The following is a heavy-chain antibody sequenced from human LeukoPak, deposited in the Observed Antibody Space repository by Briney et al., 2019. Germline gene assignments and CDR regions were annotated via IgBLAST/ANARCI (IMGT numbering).Heavy chain of an antibody. CDR1: GFTFNSYG. V-gene: IGHV3-30*02. CDR3: AKAPSTGCSSTSCYGNYYYYYMDV. J-gene: IGHJ6*03. D-gene: IGHD2-2*01. Sequence: GGSLRLSCAASGFTFNSYGMHWVRQAPGKGLEWVAFIRYDGSNKYYADSVKGRFTISRDNSKNTLYLQMNSLRAEDTAVYYCAKAPSTGCSSTSCYGNYYYYYMDVWGKGTTVTVSS. CDR2: IRYDGSNK.